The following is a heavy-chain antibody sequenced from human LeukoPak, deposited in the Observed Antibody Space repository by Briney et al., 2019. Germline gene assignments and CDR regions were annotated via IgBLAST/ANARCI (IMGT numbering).Heavy chain of an antibody. D-gene: IGHD6-19*01. CDR1: GFTFSSYG. J-gene: IGHJ4*02. CDR3: AKDFRSGWYGGIDY. Sequence: GGSLRLSCAASGFTFSSYGMHWVRQAPGKGLEWVAVISYDGSNKYYADSVKGRFTISRDDSKNTLYLQMNSLRAEDTAVYYCAKDFRSGWYGGIDYWGQGTLVTVSS. V-gene: IGHV3-30*18. CDR2: ISYDGSNK.